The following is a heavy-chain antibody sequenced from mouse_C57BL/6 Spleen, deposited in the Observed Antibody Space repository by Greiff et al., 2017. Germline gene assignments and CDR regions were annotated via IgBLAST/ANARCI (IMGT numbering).Heavy chain of an antibody. V-gene: IGHV1-78*01. J-gene: IGHJ2*01. D-gene: IGHD1-1*01. CDR2: IYPRDGST. Sequence: VQGVESDAELVKPGASVKISCKVSGYTFTDHTIHWMKQRPEQGLEWIGYIYPRDGSTKYNEKFKGKATLTADKSSSTAYMQLNSLTSEDSAVYFCARRYYGSSSYYFDYWGQGTTLTVSS. CDR1: GYTFTDHT. CDR3: ARRYYGSSSYYFDY.